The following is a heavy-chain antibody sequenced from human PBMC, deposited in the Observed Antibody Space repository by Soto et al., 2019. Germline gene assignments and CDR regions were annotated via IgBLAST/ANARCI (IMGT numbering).Heavy chain of an antibody. J-gene: IGHJ4*02. Sequence: SETLSLTCTVSGGSVSSGSYFWSWVRQPPGKGLEWIGYIYYSGSTNYNPSLKSRVTISVDTSKNQFSLKLSSVTAADTAVYYCARTLLYDSSGYYDYWGQGTLVTVS. D-gene: IGHD3-22*01. CDR3: ARTLLYDSSGYYDY. CDR1: GGSVSSGSYF. CDR2: IYYSGST. V-gene: IGHV4-61*01.